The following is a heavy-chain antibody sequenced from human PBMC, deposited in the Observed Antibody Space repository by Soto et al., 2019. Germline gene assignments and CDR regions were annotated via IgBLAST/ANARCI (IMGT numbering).Heavy chain of an antibody. CDR1: GFTFSSYA. Sequence: EVQLLESGGGSVQPGGSLRLSCAASGFTFSSYAMNWVRRPPGKGLEWVSSISHSGGTAYYADSVKGRCSISRDSLVNTLYLQMNSLKAEDTAVYYCAKGRGQDWNFDSWGQGTLVTVSP. CDR3: AKGRGQDWNFDS. J-gene: IGHJ5*01. CDR2: ISHSGGTA. V-gene: IGHV3-23*01. D-gene: IGHD1-1*01.